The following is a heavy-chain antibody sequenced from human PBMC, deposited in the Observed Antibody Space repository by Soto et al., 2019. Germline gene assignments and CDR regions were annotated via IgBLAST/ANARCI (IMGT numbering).Heavy chain of an antibody. D-gene: IGHD5-12*01. J-gene: IGHJ4*02. CDR2: ISGSGGST. Sequence: EGSLRLSCAASGFTFSSYAMSWVRQAPGKGLEWVSAISGSGGSTYYADSVKGRFTISRDNSKNTLYLQMNSLRAEDTAVYYCAKWQRWLQFYYFDYWGQGTLVTVSS. CDR1: GFTFSSYA. V-gene: IGHV3-23*01. CDR3: AKWQRWLQFYYFDY.